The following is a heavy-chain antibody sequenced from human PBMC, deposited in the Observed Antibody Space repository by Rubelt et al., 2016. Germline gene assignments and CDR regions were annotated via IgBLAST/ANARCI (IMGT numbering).Heavy chain of an antibody. CDR2: ISGSGGST. V-gene: IGHV3-23*01. CDR3: ARGGALRWLQGDHDY. Sequence: GQLQESGPGLVKPSETLSLTCTVSGGSISSYYWSWVRQAPGKGLEWVSAISGSGGSTYYADSVKGRFTISRDNAKNTLYLQMNSLRAEDTAVYYCARGGALRWLQGDHDYWGQGTLVTVSS. J-gene: IGHJ4*02. CDR1: GGSISSYY. D-gene: IGHD5-24*01.